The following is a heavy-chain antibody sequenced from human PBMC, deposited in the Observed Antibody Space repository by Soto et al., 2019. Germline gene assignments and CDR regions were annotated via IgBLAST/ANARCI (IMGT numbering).Heavy chain of an antibody. J-gene: IGHJ6*02. D-gene: IGHD3-9*01. CDR2: IYYSGST. CDR3: GGKTGLYYYYGMDV. CDR1: GGSISSSSYY. V-gene: IGHV4-39*01. Sequence: SETLSLACTVSGGSISSSSYYWGWIRQPPGKGLEWIGSIYYSGSTDYNPSLKSRVTISVDTSKNQCSLKLSSVTAADTAVYHCGGKTGLYYYYGMDVWGQGTTVTV.